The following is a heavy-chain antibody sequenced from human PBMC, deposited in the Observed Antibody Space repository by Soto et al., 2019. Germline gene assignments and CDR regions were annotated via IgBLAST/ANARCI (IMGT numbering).Heavy chain of an antibody. CDR2: ISGSGGST. V-gene: IGHV3-23*01. CDR1: GFTFSSYA. J-gene: IGHJ6*02. D-gene: IGHD6-25*01. CDR3: AKDSDPVSTSSGDV. Sequence: GGSMRLSCAASGFTFSSYAMSWVRQAPGKGLEWVSAISGSGGSTYYADSVKGRFTISRDNSKNTLYPQMNGLRAEDTAVYYCAKDSDPVSTSSGDVWGQGTTVTVSS.